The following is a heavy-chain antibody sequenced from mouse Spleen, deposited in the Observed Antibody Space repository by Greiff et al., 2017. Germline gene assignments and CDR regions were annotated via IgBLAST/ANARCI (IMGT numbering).Heavy chain of an antibody. D-gene: IGHD2-1*01. CDR2: INYDGSST. CDR1: GFTFSDYY. CDR3: ARDQGGNYYFDY. Sequence: EVNVVESEGGLVQPGSSMKLSCTASGFTFSDYYMAWVRQVPEKGLEWVANINYDGSSTYYLDSLKSRFIISRDNAKNILYLQMSSLKSEDTATYYCARDQGGNYYFDYWGQGTTLTVSS. J-gene: IGHJ2*01. V-gene: IGHV5-16*01.